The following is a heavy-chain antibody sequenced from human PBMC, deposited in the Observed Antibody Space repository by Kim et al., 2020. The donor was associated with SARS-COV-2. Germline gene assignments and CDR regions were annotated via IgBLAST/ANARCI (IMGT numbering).Heavy chain of an antibody. CDR2: ISYDGSNK. Sequence: GGSLRLSCAASGFTFSSYAMHWVRQAPGKGLEWVAVISYDGSNKYYADSVKGRFTISRDNSKNTLYLQMNSLRAEDTAVYYCARALSNMWLALYYYYGMDVWGQGTTVTVSS. J-gene: IGHJ6*02. V-gene: IGHV3-30-3*01. CDR1: GFTFSSYA. CDR3: ARALSNMWLALYYYYGMDV. D-gene: IGHD6-19*01.